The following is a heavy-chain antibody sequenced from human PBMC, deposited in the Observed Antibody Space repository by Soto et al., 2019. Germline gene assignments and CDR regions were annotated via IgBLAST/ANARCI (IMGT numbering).Heavy chain of an antibody. J-gene: IGHJ4*02. V-gene: IGHV1-2*02. D-gene: IGHD6-19*01. Sequence: ASVKVSCKASGYTFSSNSIHWVRQAPGQGLEWMGWITPFNGDTSYAQKFQGRVTMTRDTSISTAYMELSRLRSDDTAVYYCARVFIAVAGRFDYWGQGNMVTVYS. CDR3: ARVFIAVAGRFDY. CDR1: GYTFSSNS. CDR2: ITPFNGDT.